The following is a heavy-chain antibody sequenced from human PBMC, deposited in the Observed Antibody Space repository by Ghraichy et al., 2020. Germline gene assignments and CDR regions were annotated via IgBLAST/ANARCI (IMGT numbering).Heavy chain of an antibody. V-gene: IGHV4-61*02. Sequence: SQTLSLTCTVSGGSISSGSYYWSWIRQPAGKGLEWIGRIYTSGSTNYNPSLKSRVTISVDTSKNQFSLKLSSVTAADTAVYYCAREGFVLFDYWGQGTLVNVSS. CDR2: IYTSGST. J-gene: IGHJ4*02. CDR3: AREGFVLFDY. CDR1: GGSISSGSYY. D-gene: IGHD3-3*01.